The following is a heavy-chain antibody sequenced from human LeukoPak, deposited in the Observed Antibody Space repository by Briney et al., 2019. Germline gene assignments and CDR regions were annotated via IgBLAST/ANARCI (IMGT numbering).Heavy chain of an antibody. CDR3: ARGRLDSGSYPFDY. V-gene: IGHV4-31*03. J-gene: IGHJ4*02. Sequence: KPSETLSLTCTVSGGSISSGGYYWSWIRQHPGKGLEWIGYIYYSGSTYYNPSLKSRVTISVDTSKNQFSLKLSSVTAADTAVYYCARGRLDSGSYPFDYWGQGTLVTVSS. CDR2: IYYSGST. CDR1: GGSISSGGYY. D-gene: IGHD1-26*01.